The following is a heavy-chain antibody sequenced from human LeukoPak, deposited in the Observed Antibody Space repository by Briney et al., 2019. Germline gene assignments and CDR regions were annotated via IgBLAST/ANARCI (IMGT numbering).Heavy chain of an antibody. CDR1: GFTFSDYY. J-gene: IGHJ2*01. V-gene: IGHV3-11*05. CDR3: TREDNWYFDL. CDR2: VSTDSTYT. Sequence: PAGSLRLSCTASGFTFSDYYMTWIRQAPGKGLEWLSYVSTDSTYTNYADSVKGRFTISRDNAKSSLYLQLNSLTAEDTAVYYCTREDNWYFDLWGRGTLVTVSS.